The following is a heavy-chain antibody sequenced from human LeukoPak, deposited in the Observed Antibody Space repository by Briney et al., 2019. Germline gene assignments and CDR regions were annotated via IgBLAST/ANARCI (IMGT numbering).Heavy chain of an antibody. CDR1: GFTFSSYD. Sequence: AGGSLRLSCAASGFTFSSYDMHWVRQAPGKGLEWVAIISYDGGNKYYADSVKGRFTISRDNSKNTLCLQMNSLRAEATAVYFCARSYQRYYFDYWGQGTLVTVSS. CDR3: ARSYQRYYFDY. D-gene: IGHD1-14*01. J-gene: IGHJ4*02. CDR2: ISYDGGNK. V-gene: IGHV3-30*03.